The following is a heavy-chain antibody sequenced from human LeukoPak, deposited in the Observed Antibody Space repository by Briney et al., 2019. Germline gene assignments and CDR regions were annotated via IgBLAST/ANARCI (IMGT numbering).Heavy chain of an antibody. Sequence: PSETLSLTCTVSVGSISSSSCYWGWTRQPPGKGLEWIGSIYYSGSTYYNPSLKSRVTISVDTSKNQFSLKLSSVTAADTAVYYCASGWTYYYYMDVWGKGTTVTASS. V-gene: IGHV4-39*01. CDR1: VGSISSSSCY. J-gene: IGHJ6*03. CDR2: IYYSGST. CDR3: ASGWTYYYYMDV. D-gene: IGHD6-19*01.